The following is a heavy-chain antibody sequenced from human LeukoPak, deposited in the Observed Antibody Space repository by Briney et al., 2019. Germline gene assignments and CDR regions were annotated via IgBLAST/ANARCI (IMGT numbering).Heavy chain of an antibody. V-gene: IGHV3-64*01. CDR2: ISSNGGST. CDR1: GFTFSSYA. CDR3: VRDPDALDY. Sequence: PGGSLRLSCAASGFTFSSYAVHWVRQAPGKGLESVSGISSNGGSTYYANSVKGRFTISRDNSKNALYLQMGSLRAEDMAVYYCVRDPDALDYWGQGTPVTVSS. J-gene: IGHJ4*02.